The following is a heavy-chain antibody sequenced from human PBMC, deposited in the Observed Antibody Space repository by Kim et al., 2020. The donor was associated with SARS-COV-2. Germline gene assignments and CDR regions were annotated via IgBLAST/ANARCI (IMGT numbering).Heavy chain of an antibody. Sequence: SETLSLTCTVSGGSISSSSYYWGWIRQPPGKGLEWIGSIYYSGSTYYNPSLKSRVTISVDTSKNQFSLKLSSVTAADTAVYYCARHSPDYYGSGREFDYWGQGTLVTVSS. CDR2: IYYSGST. CDR1: GGSISSSSYY. CDR3: ARHSPDYYGSGREFDY. D-gene: IGHD3-10*01. J-gene: IGHJ4*02. V-gene: IGHV4-39*01.